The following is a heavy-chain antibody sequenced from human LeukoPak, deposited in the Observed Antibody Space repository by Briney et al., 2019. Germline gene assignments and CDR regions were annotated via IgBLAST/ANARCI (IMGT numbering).Heavy chain of an antibody. CDR1: GGTFSSYA. J-gene: IGHJ4*02. CDR2: IIPILGIA. V-gene: IGHV1-69*04. CDR3: AILTNEYYYGSSDTSEIS. D-gene: IGHD3-22*01. Sequence: ASVKVSCKASGGTFSSYAISWVRQAPGQGLEWMGRIIPILGIANYAQKFQGRVTITADKSTSTAYMELSSLRSEDTAVYYRAILTNEYYYGSSDTSEISWGQGTLVTVSS.